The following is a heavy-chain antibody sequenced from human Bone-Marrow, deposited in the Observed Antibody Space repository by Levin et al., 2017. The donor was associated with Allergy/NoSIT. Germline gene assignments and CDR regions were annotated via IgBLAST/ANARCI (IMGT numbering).Heavy chain of an antibody. Sequence: PGGSLRLSCVVSGFTFSTSDMTWARQAPGTGLEWVSSISGSGRSTFYADSVKGRFTISRDNSKNALYLQMSNVRAEDTAVYFCAAKIGDYFDCWGQGILVTVSS. CDR2: ISGSGRST. J-gene: IGHJ4*02. D-gene: IGHD3-16*01. CDR1: GFTFSTSD. V-gene: IGHV3-23*01. CDR3: AAKIGDYFDC.